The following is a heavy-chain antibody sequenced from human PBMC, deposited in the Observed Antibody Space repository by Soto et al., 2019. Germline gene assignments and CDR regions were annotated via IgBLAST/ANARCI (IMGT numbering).Heavy chain of an antibody. J-gene: IGHJ5*02. D-gene: IGHD6-13*01. CDR1: GGTFSSYA. V-gene: IGHV1-69*01. CDR3: ARLHSAAAPYYWFDP. CDR2: IIPIFGTA. Sequence: QVQLVQSGAEVKKPGSSVKVSCKASGGTFSSYAISWVRQAPGQGLEWMGGIIPIFGTANYAQKFQGRVTITADESTSTAYMELSSLTSEDTAVYYCARLHSAAAPYYWFDPWGQGTLVTVSS.